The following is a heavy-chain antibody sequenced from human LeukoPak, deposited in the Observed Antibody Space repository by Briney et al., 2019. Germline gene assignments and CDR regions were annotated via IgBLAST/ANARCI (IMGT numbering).Heavy chain of an antibody. V-gene: IGHV3-21*01. J-gene: IGHJ3*02. CDR3: ARDSVDGDVFDI. CDR1: GFTFSSHS. Sequence: PGGSLRLSCEASGFTFSSHSMNWIRQAPGKGLEWVSSISNSGSHTYYADPVKGRFTVSRDNAMTSLYLQMSSLRVEDTAIYYCARDSVDGDVFDIWSQGTMVTVSS. CDR2: ISNSGSHT. D-gene: IGHD5-24*01.